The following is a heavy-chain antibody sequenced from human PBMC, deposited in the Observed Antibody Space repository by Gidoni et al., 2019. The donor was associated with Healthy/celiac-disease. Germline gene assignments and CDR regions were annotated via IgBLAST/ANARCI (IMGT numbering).Heavy chain of an antibody. J-gene: IGHJ6*02. CDR3: ARWRPSSGYQEDGMDV. CDR1: GGSISSYY. V-gene: IGHV4-59*01. CDR2: IYYSGST. D-gene: IGHD3-22*01. Sequence: QVQLQESGPELVKPSETLSLTCTVSGGSISSYYWSWIRQPPGKGLEWIGYIYYSGSTNYNPSLKSRVTISVDTSKNQFSLKLSSVTAADTAVYYCARWRPSSGYQEDGMDVWGQGTTVTVSS.